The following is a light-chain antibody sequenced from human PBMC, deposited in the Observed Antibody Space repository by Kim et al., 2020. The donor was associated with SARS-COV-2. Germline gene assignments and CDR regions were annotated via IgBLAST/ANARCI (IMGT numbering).Light chain of an antibody. Sequence: DIQMTQSPSSVSASVGDRVIITCRASQGVSNWLAWFQQKPGQAPKLLIYTTSTLQTGVPSRFSGSGFGTDFSLTINSLQPEDFATYYCKQTASFPHTLGHGTKLEI. CDR3: KQTASFPHT. CDR2: TTS. J-gene: IGKJ2*01. CDR1: QGVSNW. V-gene: IGKV1-12*01.